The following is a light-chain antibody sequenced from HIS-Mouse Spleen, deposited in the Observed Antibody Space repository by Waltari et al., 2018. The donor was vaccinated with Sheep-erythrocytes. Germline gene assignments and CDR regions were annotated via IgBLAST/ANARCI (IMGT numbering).Light chain of an antibody. V-gene: IGLV3-21*03. CDR1: NIGSKT. CDR3: QVWDSSSDHPVV. J-gene: IGLJ2*01. Sequence: SYVLTQPPSVSVAPGKTARITCGGTNIGSKTVPWSQQTPGQAPGLVVYDDSDRPSGIPERFSGSNSGNTATLTISRVEAGDEADYYCQVWDSSSDHPVVFGGGTKLTVL. CDR2: DDS.